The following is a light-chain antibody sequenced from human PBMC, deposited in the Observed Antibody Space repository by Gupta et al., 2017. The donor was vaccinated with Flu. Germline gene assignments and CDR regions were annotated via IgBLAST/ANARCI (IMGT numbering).Light chain of an antibody. CDR2: KAS. CDR1: QSVSGC. CDR3: QQCASYST. Sequence: DIKMTQSSSTLSASVGDRVTSTCRASQSVSGCLAWYQQKPGKVPQLLIYKASSLESGVPPRFSGSGSATEFTLTITHLQPDDFATYYCQQCASYSTFGQGTKVEI. V-gene: IGKV1-5*03. J-gene: IGKJ1*01.